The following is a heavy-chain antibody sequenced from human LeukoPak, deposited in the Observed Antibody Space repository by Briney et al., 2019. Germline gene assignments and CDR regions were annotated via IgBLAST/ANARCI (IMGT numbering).Heavy chain of an antibody. J-gene: IGHJ4*02. CDR1: GYSICSVYY. CDR2: IYHSGIT. D-gene: IGHD4-23*01. Sequence: SENLSLTCTVSGYSICSVYYWGWIRQPPGKGLEWIGSIYHSGITYYNPSLKSRVTISVDTSKSQFSLKLSSVTAADTAVYYCARGGYGGNLIEYWGQGTLVTVSS. V-gene: IGHV4-38-2*02. CDR3: ARGGYGGNLIEY.